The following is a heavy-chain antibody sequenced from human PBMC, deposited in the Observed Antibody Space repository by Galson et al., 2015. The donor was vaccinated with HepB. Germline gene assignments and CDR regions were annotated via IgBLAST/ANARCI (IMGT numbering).Heavy chain of an antibody. D-gene: IGHD3-16*01. Sequence: SVKVSCKASGDNFNVYYIHWVRQAPGQGLEWLGRIDPDSGGTDYAQKFQGRVTMTSDTSISTAYKELSRLRSDDTAFYYCAREYDYVWGSSPSGNYYYAMDVWGQGTTVIVSS. CDR3: AREYDYVWGSSPSGNYYYAMDV. CDR1: GDNFNVYY. J-gene: IGHJ6*02. V-gene: IGHV1-2*06. CDR2: IDPDSGGT.